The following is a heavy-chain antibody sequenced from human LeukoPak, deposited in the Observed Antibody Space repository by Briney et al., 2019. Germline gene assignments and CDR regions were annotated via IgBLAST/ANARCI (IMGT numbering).Heavy chain of an antibody. V-gene: IGHV4-39*01. CDR2: IYYSGST. CDR3: ARVQPSGYYSDFDY. J-gene: IGHJ4*02. Sequence: ASETLSLTCTVSGGSISSSSYYWGWIRQPPGKGLEWIGSIYYSGSTYYNPSLKSRVTISVDTSKTQFSLKLSSVTAADTAVYYCARVQPSGYYSDFDYWGQGTLVTVSS. D-gene: IGHD5-12*01. CDR1: GGSISSSSYY.